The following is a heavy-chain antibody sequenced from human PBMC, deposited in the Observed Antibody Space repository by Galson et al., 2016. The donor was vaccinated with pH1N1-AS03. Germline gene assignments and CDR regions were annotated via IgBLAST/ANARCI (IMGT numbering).Heavy chain of an antibody. CDR1: GDSINSGNYY. CDR3: ARDLGAAGPEDS. V-gene: IGHV4-61*02. D-gene: IGHD6-13*01. J-gene: IGHJ4*02. CDR2: IHSSGST. Sequence: LSLTCTVSGDSINSGNYYWSWIRQPAGKGLEWIGRIHSSGSTDYNSSLKSRVTISVDTSNNEFSLKLSSVTAADTAIYYCARDLGAAGPEDSWGPGTLVTISS.